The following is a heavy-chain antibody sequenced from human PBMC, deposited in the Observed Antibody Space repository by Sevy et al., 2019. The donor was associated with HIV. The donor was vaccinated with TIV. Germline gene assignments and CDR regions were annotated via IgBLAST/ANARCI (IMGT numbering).Heavy chain of an antibody. CDR2: IWYDGSNK. D-gene: IGHD3-10*01. J-gene: IGHJ4*02. Sequence: GESLKISCAASGFTFSRHGMHWVRQAPGKGLEWVAVIWYDGSNKYYADSVKGRFTISRDNSKNTLYLQMNSLRAEDTAVYYCVRDRPVSGTTQLDYWGQGTLVTVSS. V-gene: IGHV3-33*01. CDR3: VRDRPVSGTTQLDY. CDR1: GFTFSRHG.